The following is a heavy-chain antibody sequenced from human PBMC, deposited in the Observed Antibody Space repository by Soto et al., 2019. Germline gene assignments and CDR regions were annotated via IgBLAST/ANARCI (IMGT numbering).Heavy chain of an antibody. J-gene: IGHJ4*02. CDR3: ARGRVQLWLPGYFDY. D-gene: IGHD5-18*01. Sequence: QVQLQQWGAGLLKPSETLPLTCAVYGGSFSGYYWSWIRQPPGKGLEWIGEINHSGSTNYNPSLKSRVTISVDTSKNQFSLKVSSVTAADTAVYYCARGRVQLWLPGYFDYWGQGTLVTVSS. CDR1: GGSFSGYY. CDR2: INHSGST. V-gene: IGHV4-34*01.